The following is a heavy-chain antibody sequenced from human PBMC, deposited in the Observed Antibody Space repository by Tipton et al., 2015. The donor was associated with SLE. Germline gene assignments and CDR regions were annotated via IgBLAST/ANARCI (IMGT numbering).Heavy chain of an antibody. CDR1: GGSISSYY. CDR2: IYYSGST. D-gene: IGHD2/OR15-2a*01. V-gene: IGHV4-59*08. J-gene: IGHJ3*02. CDR3: ARHSSTTLYHDAFDI. Sequence: TLSLTCTVSGGSISSYYWSWIRQPPGKGLEWIGYIYYSGSTNYNPSLKSRVTISVDTSKNQFSLKLCSVTAADTAVYYCARHSSTTLYHDAFDIWGQGTMVTVSS.